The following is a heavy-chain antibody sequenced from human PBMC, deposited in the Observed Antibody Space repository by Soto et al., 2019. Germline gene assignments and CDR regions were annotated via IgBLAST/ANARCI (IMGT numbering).Heavy chain of an antibody. CDR3: AKDQGYDYIWGKGGPIDY. Sequence: GGSLRLSCAASGFTFSSYAMSWVRQAPGKGLEWVSAISGSGGSTYYADSVKGRFTISRDNSKNTLYLQMNSLRAEDTAVYYCAKDQGYDYIWGKGGPIDYWGQGTLVTVSS. D-gene: IGHD3-16*01. J-gene: IGHJ4*02. CDR2: ISGSGGST. V-gene: IGHV3-23*01. CDR1: GFTFSSYA.